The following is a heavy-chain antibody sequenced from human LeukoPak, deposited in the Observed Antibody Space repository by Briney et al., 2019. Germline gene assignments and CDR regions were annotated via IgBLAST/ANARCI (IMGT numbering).Heavy chain of an antibody. D-gene: IGHD5-18*01. CDR1: GGSISSGDYS. CDR2: IYYSGST. J-gene: IGHJ4*02. CDR3: AGAGTTAMVFGFNDY. V-gene: IGHV4-30-4*01. Sequence: SETLSLTCTVSGGSISSGDYSWRWIRQPPGKGLEWIGYIYYSGSTYYNPSLKSRVTISVDTSKNQFSLKLSSVTAADTAVYYCAGAGTTAMVFGFNDYWGQGTLVTVSS.